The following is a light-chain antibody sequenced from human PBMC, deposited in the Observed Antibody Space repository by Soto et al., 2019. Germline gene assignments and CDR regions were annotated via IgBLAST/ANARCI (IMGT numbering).Light chain of an antibody. V-gene: IGKV3-15*01. Sequence: EIMMTQSPGTLSVSPGEGATLSCTASQSVNLNLAWYQQKPGQPPRLLIYAASTRATGIPARFSGRGSGTEFTLTISSLQSEDFALYFCQQYNNWPLYSFGQGTKLEIK. CDR1: QSVNLN. CDR3: QQYNNWPLYS. J-gene: IGKJ2*01. CDR2: AAS.